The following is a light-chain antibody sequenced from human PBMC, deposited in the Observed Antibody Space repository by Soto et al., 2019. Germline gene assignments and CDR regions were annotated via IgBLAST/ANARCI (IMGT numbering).Light chain of an antibody. J-gene: IGLJ2*01. CDR3: SSYAGSNYVV. V-gene: IGLV2-8*01. CDR2: EVS. Sequence: QSALTKPPSASGSPGQSVTISCTGTSSDVGGYNYVSWYQQHPGKAPKLMIYEVSKRPSGVPDRFSGSKSGNTASLTVSGLQAEDEADYYCSSYAGSNYVVFGGGTQLTVL. CDR1: SSDVGGYNY.